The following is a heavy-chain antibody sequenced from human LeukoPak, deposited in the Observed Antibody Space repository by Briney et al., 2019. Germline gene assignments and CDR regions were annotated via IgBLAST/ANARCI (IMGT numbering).Heavy chain of an antibody. Sequence: GGSLRLSCAAPGFTFSHYGMHWVRQAPGKGLEWVSIIYSGGDTYYADSVRGRFTISRDNSRNTLYLQMNSLRAEDTAVYYCVRDRGNYGDWGQGTLVTVSS. CDR1: GFTFSHYG. D-gene: IGHD3-10*01. J-gene: IGHJ4*02. CDR3: VRDRGNYGD. V-gene: IGHV3-66*01. CDR2: IYSGGDT.